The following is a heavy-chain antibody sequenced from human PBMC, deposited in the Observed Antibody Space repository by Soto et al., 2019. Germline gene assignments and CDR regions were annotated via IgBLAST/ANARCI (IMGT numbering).Heavy chain of an antibody. J-gene: IGHJ4*02. CDR3: ARKCSSNSCFVDY. D-gene: IGHD2-2*01. CDR2: IYYSGST. Sequence: QVQLQESGPGLVKPSETLSLTCTVSGGSISSYYWSWIRQPPGKGLEWIGYIYYSGSTNYNPSLKCRVTISVDTSKNQFALKLSSVTAADTAVYYCARKCSSNSCFVDYWGQGTLVTVSS. V-gene: IGHV4-59*01. CDR1: GGSISSYY.